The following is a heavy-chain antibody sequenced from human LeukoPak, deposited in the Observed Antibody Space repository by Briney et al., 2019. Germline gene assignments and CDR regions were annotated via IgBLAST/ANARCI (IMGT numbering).Heavy chain of an antibody. CDR1: GFPLSSYG. D-gene: IGHD6-13*01. CDR3: ATESSSWRFDY. CDR2: VSNDASNK. V-gene: IGHV3-30*03. J-gene: IGHJ4*02. Sequence: GGSLRLSCAASGFPLSSYGMHWVRQAPGKGLEWVAVVSNDASNKYYADSVKGRFTISRDNSKNTLYLQMNSLRAEDTAVYYCATESSSWRFDYWGQGTLVTVSS.